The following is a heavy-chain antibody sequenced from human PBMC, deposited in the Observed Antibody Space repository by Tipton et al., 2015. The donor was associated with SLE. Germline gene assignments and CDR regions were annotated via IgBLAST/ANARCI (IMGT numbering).Heavy chain of an antibody. J-gene: IGHJ4*02. CDR3: ASGRSSRYFDY. D-gene: IGHD6-13*01. CDR2: IYHSGST. Sequence: TLSLTCAVSGGSISSGGYSWTWIRQPPGKGLEWIGYIYHSGSTYYNPSLKSRVTISVDTSKNQFSLKLSSVTAADTAVYYCASGRSSRYFDYWGQGTLVTVSS. CDR1: GGSISSGGYS. V-gene: IGHV4-30-2*01.